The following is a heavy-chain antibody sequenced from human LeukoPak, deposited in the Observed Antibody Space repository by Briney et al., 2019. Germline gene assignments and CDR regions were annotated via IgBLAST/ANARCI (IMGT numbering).Heavy chain of an antibody. CDR2: ISGSGGNT. V-gene: IGHV3-23*01. Sequence: PGGSLRLSCAASGFTFSNFAMNWVRKAPGKGLEWVSTISGSGGNTYYADSVKGRFTISRDKSRNTLYLQMNSLRAEDTAVYYCAKDSALPLYYYDSSGPSFDYWGQGILVTVSS. CDR1: GFTFSNFA. J-gene: IGHJ4*02. D-gene: IGHD3-22*01. CDR3: AKDSALPLYYYDSSGPSFDY.